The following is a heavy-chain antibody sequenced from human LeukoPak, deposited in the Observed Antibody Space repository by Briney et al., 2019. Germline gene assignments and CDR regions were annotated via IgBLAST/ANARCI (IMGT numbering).Heavy chain of an antibody. CDR1: GFTFSGSD. J-gene: IGHJ4*02. Sequence: GGSLKLSCAASGFTFSGSDIHWVRQASGKGLEWVSYINSGGSAIYYADSVKGRFTISRDNAKNSLYLQMNSLRAGDTAVYYCARGGSYVHYWGQGTLVTVSS. D-gene: IGHD1-26*01. CDR3: ARGGSYVHY. CDR2: INSGGSAI. V-gene: IGHV3-48*03.